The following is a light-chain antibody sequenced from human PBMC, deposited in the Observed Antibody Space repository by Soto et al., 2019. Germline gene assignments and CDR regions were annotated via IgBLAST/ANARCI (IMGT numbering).Light chain of an antibody. CDR3: SSYADSNIYV. CDR2: EVS. CDR1: SSGVGGYDY. Sequence: QSVLTQPPSGSGSPGQSVTISCTGTSSGVGGYDYVSWYQQHPGKVPKLMIYEVSKRPSGVPDRFSGSKSGNTASLTVSGLQAEDEADYYCSSYADSNIYVFGTGTKDTVL. V-gene: IGLV2-8*01. J-gene: IGLJ1*01.